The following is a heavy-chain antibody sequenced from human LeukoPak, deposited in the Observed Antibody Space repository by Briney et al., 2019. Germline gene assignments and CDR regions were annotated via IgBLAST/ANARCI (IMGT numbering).Heavy chain of an antibody. Sequence: SETLSLTCTVSGGSISSYYWSWIRQPPGKGLEWIGYIYYSGSTNYNPSFKSRVTISVDTSKNQFSLKLSSVTAADTAVYYCATHNYGSGSSHAYAFDIWGQGTMVTVSS. CDR2: IYYSGST. D-gene: IGHD3-10*01. CDR3: ATHNYGSGSSHAYAFDI. J-gene: IGHJ3*02. CDR1: GGSISSYY. V-gene: IGHV4-59*08.